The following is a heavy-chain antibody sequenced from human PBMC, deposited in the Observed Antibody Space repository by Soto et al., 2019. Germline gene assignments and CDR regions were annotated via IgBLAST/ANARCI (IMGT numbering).Heavy chain of an antibody. D-gene: IGHD3-10*01. V-gene: IGHV3-30*03. J-gene: IGHJ4*02. Sequence: QVQLVESGGGVVQPGRSLRLSCAASGFTFSNYGMHWVSQAPGKGLDWVAVISYDGSIEYYSESVKGRFTMSRDNSENIVYLQMNSLRTEDTAVYFCGRDWVWFGAHPIDNWGQGTLVTVSS. CDR3: GRDWVWFGAHPIDN. CDR1: GFTFSNYG. CDR2: ISYDGSIE.